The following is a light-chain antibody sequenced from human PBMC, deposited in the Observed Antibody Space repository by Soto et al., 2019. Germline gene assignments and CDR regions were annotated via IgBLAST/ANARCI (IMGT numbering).Light chain of an antibody. CDR3: HHYET. CDR1: QSVSRSY. J-gene: IGKJ1*01. CDR2: GAS. V-gene: IGKV3-20*01. Sequence: EIVLTQSPGTLSLSPGDRATLSCRASQSVSRSYLGWYQQKPGQAPRLLMYGASIRAAGVPDRFSDSGSGTEFTLTISRLEPEDFTVYYCHHYETFGQGTKVEIK.